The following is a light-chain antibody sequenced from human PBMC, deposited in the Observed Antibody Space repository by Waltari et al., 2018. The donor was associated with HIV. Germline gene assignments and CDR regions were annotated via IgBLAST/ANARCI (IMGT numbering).Light chain of an antibody. V-gene: IGKV4-1*01. Sequence: IVMTQSPDSLSVSLAGRATINCTSSQSVFYSSNNKHYLAWYQVRPGQPPNLLIYWASTRESGVPDRFSGSGSGTNFTLAITSLQAEDVATYYCHQYFNTPLTFGGGTTVEI. J-gene: IGKJ4*01. CDR2: WAS. CDR1: QSVFYSSNNKHY. CDR3: HQYFNTPLT.